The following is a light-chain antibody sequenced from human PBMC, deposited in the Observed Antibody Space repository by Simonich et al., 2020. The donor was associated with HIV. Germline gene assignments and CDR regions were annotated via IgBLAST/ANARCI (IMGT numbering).Light chain of an antibody. CDR3: QTWGTGIHVV. Sequence: QLVLTQSPSASASLGASVRLTCTLSSGNSRYDIAWPQQQPETGPRYLMTVDSDGPHSKGGGLPDRFSGSSYGAERYLTISSLQSEDEADYYCQTWGTGIHVVFGGGTKLTVL. V-gene: IGLV4-69*01. CDR1: SGNSRYD. CDR2: VDSDGPH. J-gene: IGLJ2*01.